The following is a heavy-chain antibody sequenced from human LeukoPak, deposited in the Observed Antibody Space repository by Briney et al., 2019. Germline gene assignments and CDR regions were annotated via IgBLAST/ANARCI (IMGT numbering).Heavy chain of an antibody. CDR3: AKAPYCGGDCYYYYYMDV. CDR2: ISGSGGST. D-gene: IGHD2-21*01. Sequence: PGGSLRLSCAASGFTFSSYAMSWVRQAPGKGLEWVSAISGSGGSTYYADSVKGRFTISRDNSKNTLYLQMNSLRAEDTAVYYCAKAPYCGGDCYYYYYMDVWGKGTTVTVSS. J-gene: IGHJ6*03. V-gene: IGHV3-23*01. CDR1: GFTFSSYA.